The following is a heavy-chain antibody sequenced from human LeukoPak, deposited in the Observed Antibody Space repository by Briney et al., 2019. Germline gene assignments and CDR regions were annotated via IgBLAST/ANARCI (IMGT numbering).Heavy chain of an antibody. CDR2: IYYSGSI. Sequence: PSQTLSLTCTVSGGSVSSGGYYWSWIRQHPGEGLECIGYIYYSGSIYYNPSLKSRVTISVDTSKNQFSLNLSSVTAADTAVYYCARVFDSYYHFDYWGQGTLVTVSS. CDR1: GGSVSSGGYY. CDR3: ARVFDSYYHFDY. J-gene: IGHJ4*02. D-gene: IGHD1-26*01. V-gene: IGHV4-31*03.